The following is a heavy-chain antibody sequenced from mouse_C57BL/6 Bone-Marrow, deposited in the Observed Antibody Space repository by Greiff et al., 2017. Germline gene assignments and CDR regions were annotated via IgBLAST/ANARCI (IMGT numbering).Heavy chain of an antibody. CDR3: TRVNTTVAPYYFDY. CDR1: GYTFTDYE. D-gene: IGHD1-1*01. V-gene: IGHV1-15*01. J-gene: IGHJ2*01. CDR2: IDPETGGT. Sequence: VKVVESGAELVRPGASVTLSCKASGYTFTDYEMHWVKQTPVHGLEWIGAIDPETGGTAYNQKFKGKAILTADKSSSTAYMELRILTSEDSAVYYCTRVNTTVAPYYFDYWGQGTTLTVSS.